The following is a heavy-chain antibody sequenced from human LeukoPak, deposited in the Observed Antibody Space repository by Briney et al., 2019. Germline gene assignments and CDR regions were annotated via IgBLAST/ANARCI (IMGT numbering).Heavy chain of an antibody. V-gene: IGHV3-30*04. CDR3: ARGARGSGWRVFDI. CDR2: ISYDASNK. D-gene: IGHD6-19*01. J-gene: IGHJ3*02. Sequence: GGSLRLSCAASEFTFSSYAMHWVRQAPGKGLEWVALISYDASNKYYADSVKGRFTISRDNSKNTLYLQLNSLRTEDTAVYYCARGARGSGWRVFDIWGQGTMVPVSS. CDR1: EFTFSSYA.